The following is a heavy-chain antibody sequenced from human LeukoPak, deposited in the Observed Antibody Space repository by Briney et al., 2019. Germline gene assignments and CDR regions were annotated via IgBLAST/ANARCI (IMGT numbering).Heavy chain of an antibody. V-gene: IGHV3-33*01. CDR2: IWYDGSNK. Sequence: GRSLTLSCAASGFTFCSYGMLWVPQAPGKGLEGVADIWYDGSNKYYADSVKGRFTISRENSKNTLYLKMNSLRAEDTAVYYCAGGTSIDDAFDIWGQGTMVTVSS. D-gene: IGHD2-2*01. J-gene: IGHJ3*02. CDR3: AGGTSIDDAFDI. CDR1: GFTFCSYG.